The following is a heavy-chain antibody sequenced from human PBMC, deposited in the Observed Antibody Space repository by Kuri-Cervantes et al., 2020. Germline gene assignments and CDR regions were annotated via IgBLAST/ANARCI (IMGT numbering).Heavy chain of an antibody. V-gene: IGHV4-59*12. J-gene: IGHJ5*02. CDR1: GGSISSYY. D-gene: IGHD5-12*01. CDR2: IYYSGST. CDR3: ARESGYDPGDNWFGP. Sequence: GSLRLSCTVSGGSISSYYWSWIRQPPGKGLEWIGYIYYSGSTNYNPSLKSRVTISVDTSKNQFSLKLSSVTAADTAVYYCARESGYDPGDNWFGPWGQGTLVTVSS.